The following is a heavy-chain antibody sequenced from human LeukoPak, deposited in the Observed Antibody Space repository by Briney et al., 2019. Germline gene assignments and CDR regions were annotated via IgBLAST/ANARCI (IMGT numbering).Heavy chain of an antibody. Sequence: GGSLRLSCAASGFTFSSYAMSWVRQAPGKGLEWVSAISGSGGSTYYADSVEGRFTISRDNSKNTLYLQMNSLRAEDTAVYYCAKDPRPKRYSSSWYSGWFDPWGQGTLVTVSS. CDR1: GFTFSSYA. J-gene: IGHJ5*02. CDR3: AKDPRPKRYSSSWYSGWFDP. D-gene: IGHD6-13*01. V-gene: IGHV3-23*01. CDR2: ISGSGGST.